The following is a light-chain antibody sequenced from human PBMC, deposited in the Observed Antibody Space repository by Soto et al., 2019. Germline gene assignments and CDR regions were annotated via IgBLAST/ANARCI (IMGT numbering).Light chain of an antibody. J-gene: IGLJ2*01. CDR1: SGHSSYA. Sequence: QPVPTQSPSASASLGASVKLTCTLSSGHSSYAIAWHQQQPEKGPRYLMKLDSDGSHTKGDAIPDRFSGSSSGAERYLTISSLQSEEEADYYCQTWGTGIHVVFGGGTKLTVL. V-gene: IGLV4-69*01. CDR3: QTWGTGIHVV. CDR2: LDSDGSH.